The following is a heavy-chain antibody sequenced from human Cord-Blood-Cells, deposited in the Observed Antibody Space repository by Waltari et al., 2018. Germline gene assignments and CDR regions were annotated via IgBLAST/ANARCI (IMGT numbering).Heavy chain of an antibody. J-gene: IGHJ3*02. V-gene: IGHV3-48*01. Sequence: EVQLVESGGGLVQPGGSLRLSCAASGFTFSSYSMNWVRQAPGKGLEWVSYISSSSSTIYYADSVKGLFTISRDNAKNSLYLQMNSLRAEDTAVYYCARFDSSGAFDIWGQGTMVTVSS. CDR2: ISSSSSTI. CDR3: ARFDSSGAFDI. CDR1: GFTFSSYS. D-gene: IGHD3-22*01.